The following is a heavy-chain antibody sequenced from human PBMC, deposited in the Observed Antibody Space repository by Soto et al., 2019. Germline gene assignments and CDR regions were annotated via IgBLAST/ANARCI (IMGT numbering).Heavy chain of an antibody. D-gene: IGHD2-8*01. Sequence: TGGSLRLSCEASAFTFSGYGMHWVRQAPGKGLEWVALIWDDGTKKYYADSVKGRFTISRDNSRNTLYLQMNTLRAEDTAVYYCARVLDAPPSWPPGDYWGQGTLVTVSS. J-gene: IGHJ4*02. V-gene: IGHV3-33*01. CDR3: ARVLDAPPSWPPGDY. CDR2: IWDDGTKK. CDR1: AFTFSGYG.